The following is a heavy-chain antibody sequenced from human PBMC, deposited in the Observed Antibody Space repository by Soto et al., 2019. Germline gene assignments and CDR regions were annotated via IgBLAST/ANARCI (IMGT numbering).Heavy chain of an antibody. J-gene: IGHJ4*02. D-gene: IGHD2-21*01. CDR1: GFSLRISEVG. CDR2: IYWDDDK. V-gene: IGHV2-5*02. CDR3: IHSGADLVGAY. Sequence: QITLKESGPTLVKPTQTLTLTCTFSGFSLRISEVGVGWFRQPPGKALEWLALIYWDDDKRYSPSLKSRLTITKYTSKNQVVLTMTNMDPVDTGTYYCIHSGADLVGAYWGQGILVTVSS.